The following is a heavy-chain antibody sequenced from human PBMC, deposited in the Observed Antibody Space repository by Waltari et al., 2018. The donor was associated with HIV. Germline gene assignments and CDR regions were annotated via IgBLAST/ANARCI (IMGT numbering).Heavy chain of an antibody. Sequence: QVQLVQSGAEVKKPGSSVTVSCKASGGTFSSYAVSWVRQAPGQGLEWMGGIIPIFGTANYAQKFQGRVTITADESTSTAYMELSSLRSEDTAVYYCAIADPGVRGVIIAFDYWGQGTLVTVSS. V-gene: IGHV1-69*12. J-gene: IGHJ4*02. CDR3: AIADPGVRGVIIAFDY. CDR1: GGTFSSYA. CDR2: IIPIFGTA. D-gene: IGHD3-10*01.